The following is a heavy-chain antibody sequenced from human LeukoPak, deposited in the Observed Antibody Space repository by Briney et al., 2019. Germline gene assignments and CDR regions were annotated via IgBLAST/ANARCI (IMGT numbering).Heavy chain of an antibody. J-gene: IGHJ4*02. CDR2: IIPIFGIV. CDR3: ARADSSGYSLDENFDY. Sequence: SVKVSCKASGGTLSSYAINWVRQAPGQGLEWIGRIIPIFGIVNYAQNFQGRVTITADKSTNTAYMELCSLRSEDTAFYYCARADSSGYSLDENFDYWGQGTLVTVSS. V-gene: IGHV1-69*04. D-gene: IGHD3-22*01. CDR1: GGTLSSYA.